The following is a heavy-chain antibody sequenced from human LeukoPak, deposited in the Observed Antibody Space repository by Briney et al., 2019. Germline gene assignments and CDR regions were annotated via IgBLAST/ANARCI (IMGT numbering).Heavy chain of an antibody. CDR2: INHSGST. CDR3: ARGYVWGSYRPFDY. Sequence: SETPSLTCAVHGGSFSGYYWRWIRQPPGKGLEWIGEINHSGSTNYNPSLKSRVTISVDTSKNQFSLKLSSVTAADTAVYYCARGYVWGSYRPFDYWGQGTLVTVSS. V-gene: IGHV4-34*01. D-gene: IGHD3-16*02. CDR1: GGSFSGYY. J-gene: IGHJ4*02.